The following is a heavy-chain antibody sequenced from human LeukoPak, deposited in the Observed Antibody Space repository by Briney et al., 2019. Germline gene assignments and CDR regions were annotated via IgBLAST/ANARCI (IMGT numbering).Heavy chain of an antibody. CDR2: INHSGST. CDR1: GGSFSGYY. J-gene: IGHJ3*02. V-gene: IGHV4-34*01. D-gene: IGHD5-24*01. Sequence: SETLSLTCAVYGGSFSGYYWSWIRQPPGKGLEWIGEINHSGSTNYNPSLKSRVTISVNTSKNQVSLRLSSVTAADTAVYYCASMARRAFESGAKGQWSPCLQ. CDR3: ASMARRAFES.